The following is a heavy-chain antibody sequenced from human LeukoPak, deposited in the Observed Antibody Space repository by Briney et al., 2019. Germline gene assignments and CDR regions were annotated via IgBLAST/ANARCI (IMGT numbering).Heavy chain of an antibody. J-gene: IGHJ4*02. V-gene: IGHV3-53*01. CDR3: ARSWLAVAGPEY. CDR1: GFTVSSKY. CDR2: IYANGNT. D-gene: IGHD6-19*01. Sequence: GGSLRLSCAASGFTVSSKYLTWVRQAPGKGLDWVSLIYANGNTDYADSVKGRFTISRDISKNTMYLQMNSLRAEDTAVYYCARSWLAVAGPEYWGQGTLVTVSS.